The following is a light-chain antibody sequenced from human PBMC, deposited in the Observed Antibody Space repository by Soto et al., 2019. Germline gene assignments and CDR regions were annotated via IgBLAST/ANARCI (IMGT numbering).Light chain of an antibody. CDR1: QSVSTN. Sequence: EIVMTQFPATLSVSPGERATLSYRASQSVSTNLAWYQQKPGQAPRLLIYGASSRATGIPDRFSGSGSGTDFTLTISRLEPEDFAVYYCQQYGSSRTFGHGTKVDIK. CDR3: QQYGSSRT. V-gene: IGKV3-20*01. J-gene: IGKJ1*01. CDR2: GAS.